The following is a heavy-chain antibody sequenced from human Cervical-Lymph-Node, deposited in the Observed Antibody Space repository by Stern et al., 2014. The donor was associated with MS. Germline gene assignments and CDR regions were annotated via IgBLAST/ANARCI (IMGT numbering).Heavy chain of an antibody. CDR2: SRDKGSSYTT. CDR1: GFTFSDHY. J-gene: IGHJ4*02. D-gene: IGHD6-19*01. Sequence: EVQLVESGGGLVQPGGSLRLSCAASGFTFSDHYMDWVRQAPGKGLEWVGRSRDKGSSYTTEYAASVKGRFTISRDDSENSVYLQMNSLKIEDTAIYYCTRARGSGWSTTCFEYWGQGALVTVSS. CDR3: TRARGSGWSTTCFEY. V-gene: IGHV3-72*01.